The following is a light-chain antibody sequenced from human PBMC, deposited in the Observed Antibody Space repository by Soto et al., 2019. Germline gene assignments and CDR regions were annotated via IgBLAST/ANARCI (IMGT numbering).Light chain of an antibody. CDR3: MQSLQTPLT. J-gene: IGKJ4*01. Sequence: DIVMTQSPLSLPVTPGEPASISCRSSQNLLHTNGYNYLDWYLQKPGQSPQLLIYLGSNRASGVPDRFSGSGSGTDFTLKISRGEAEDVGVYYCMQSLQTPLTFGGGTKVEIK. V-gene: IGKV2-28*01. CDR2: LGS. CDR1: QNLLHTNGYNY.